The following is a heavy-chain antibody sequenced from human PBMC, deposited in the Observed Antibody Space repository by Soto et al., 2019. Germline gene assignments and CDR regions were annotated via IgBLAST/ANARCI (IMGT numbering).Heavy chain of an antibody. CDR1: GFTFTYG. Sequence: QVQLEESGGGVVQPGTSLRLSCVASGFTFTYGIHWVRQAPGKGLEWVAITWYDGSTKYYADSVKGRFAISRDNSKNTLYLQMSSLRAEDTAVYYCARDGSDTMVAYYFDYWGQGTLVTVSS. D-gene: IGHD3-10*01. CDR3: ARDGSDTMVAYYFDY. J-gene: IGHJ4*02. CDR2: TWYDGSTK. V-gene: IGHV3-33*01.